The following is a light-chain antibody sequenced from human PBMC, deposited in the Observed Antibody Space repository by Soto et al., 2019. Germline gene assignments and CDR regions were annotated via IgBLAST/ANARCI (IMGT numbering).Light chain of an antibody. CDR2: GAS. J-gene: IGKJ5*01. CDR1: QSVSSN. Sequence: EIVMTQSTATLSVSQGERATLSCRASQSVSSNLAWYQQKPGQAPRLLIYGASNRATGVPARFSGSGSGTDFTLTISSLESEDFAVYYCQQRSIWPPRITFGQGTRLEI. V-gene: IGKV3-11*01. CDR3: QQRSIWPPRIT.